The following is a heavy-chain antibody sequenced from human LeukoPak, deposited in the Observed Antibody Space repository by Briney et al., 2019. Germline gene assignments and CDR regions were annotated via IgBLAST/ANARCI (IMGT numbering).Heavy chain of an antibody. CDR3: ARGQWQPRFDP. J-gene: IGHJ5*02. D-gene: IGHD6-19*01. CDR2: INHSGGS. CDR1: GFTFSSYW. Sequence: GSLRLSCAASGFTFSSYWMSWVRQAPGKGLEWIGEINHSGGSTYNPSLESRATISVDTSKNQFSLKLSSVTAADTAVYYCARGQWQPRFDPWGQGTLVTVSS. V-gene: IGHV4-34*01.